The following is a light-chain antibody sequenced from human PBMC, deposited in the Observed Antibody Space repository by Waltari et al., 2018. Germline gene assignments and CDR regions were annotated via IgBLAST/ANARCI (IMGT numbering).Light chain of an antibody. CDR1: SSDVGGYNY. Sequence: QSALTQPASVPGSPGQPITISCTGTSSDVGGYNYVSWSQQPPCKAPKLMFFDVSNRPSGVSNRFSGSKSGNTASLTISGLQTEDEADYYCSSYTSTRTFVFGSGTKVTVL. J-gene: IGLJ1*01. CDR3: SSYTSTRTFV. CDR2: DVS. V-gene: IGLV2-14*03.